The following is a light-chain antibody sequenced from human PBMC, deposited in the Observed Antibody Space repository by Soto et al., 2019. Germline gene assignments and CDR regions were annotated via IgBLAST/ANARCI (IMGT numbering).Light chain of an antibody. CDR1: QSVATY. Sequence: EVVLTQTPDTLSLSPGGRASLSCRASQSVATYLAWYQQKPGQAPRLLIYDVSNRATGIPARFSGSGSGTDFTLTISSLEPEDFAVYYCQQRSNWPRTFGQGTKVDIK. CDR3: QQRSNWPRT. V-gene: IGKV3-11*01. J-gene: IGKJ1*01. CDR2: DVS.